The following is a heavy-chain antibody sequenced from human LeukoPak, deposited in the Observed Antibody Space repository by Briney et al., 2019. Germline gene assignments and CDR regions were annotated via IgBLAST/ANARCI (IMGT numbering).Heavy chain of an antibody. CDR1: GGSISTSY. CDR2: NHTSGTT. CDR3: ARGPSGGSGHDY. D-gene: IGHD3-16*01. V-gene: IGHV4-4*07. J-gene: IGHJ4*02. Sequence: SETLSLTCTVSGGSISTSYWSWIRQPAGKGLEWIGRNHTSGTTNYNPSLRSRVTMSVDTSKNQFSLNLNSVTAADTAVYYCARGPSGGSGHDYWGQGTLVTVSS.